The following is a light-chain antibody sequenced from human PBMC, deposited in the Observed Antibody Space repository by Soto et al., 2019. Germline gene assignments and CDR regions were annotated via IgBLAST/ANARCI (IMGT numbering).Light chain of an antibody. CDR1: QDINIW. CDR2: KAS. Sequence: DIQMTQSPSTLSASVGDRVTITCRASQDINIWLAWYQQKPGKAPKLLIYKASTLERGVPSRFIGSGSGTDFTLAISSVQPDDFATYYCQQYSSDSNTFGQGTRLDIK. V-gene: IGKV1-5*03. CDR3: QQYSSDSNT. J-gene: IGKJ2*01.